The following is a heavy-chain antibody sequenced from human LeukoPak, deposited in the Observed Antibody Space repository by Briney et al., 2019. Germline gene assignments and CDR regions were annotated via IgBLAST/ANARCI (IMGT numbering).Heavy chain of an antibody. CDR1: GFTFSSYA. J-gene: IGHJ3*02. Sequence: GGSLRLSCAASGFTFSSYAMSWVRQAPGKGLEWVSSISGSGGSTYYADSVEGRFTISRDNSKNTLYLQMNSLRAEDTAVYYCAKVSGGEVGATYGDVFDIWVRGTMATVSS. CDR3: AKVSGGEVGATYGDVFDI. CDR2: ISGSGGST. V-gene: IGHV3-23*01. D-gene: IGHD1-26*01.